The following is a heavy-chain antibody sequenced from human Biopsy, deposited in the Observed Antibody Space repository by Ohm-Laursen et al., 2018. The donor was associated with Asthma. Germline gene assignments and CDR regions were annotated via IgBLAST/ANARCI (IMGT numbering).Heavy chain of an antibody. CDR2: IMTVFGTT. V-gene: IGHV1-69*01. CDR1: GGTFSNFA. CDR3: ARCQVGYSSGWSLLLKKIYYSGMDV. J-gene: IGHJ6*02. D-gene: IGHD6-19*01. Sequence: SSVKVSCKAPGGTFSNFAISWVRQAPRQGLEWLGGIMTVFGTTNYAQKFQGRVTITADESTSTAYVEVTSLRSEDTAIYYCARCQVGYSSGWSLLLKKIYYSGMDVWGQGTAVTVSS.